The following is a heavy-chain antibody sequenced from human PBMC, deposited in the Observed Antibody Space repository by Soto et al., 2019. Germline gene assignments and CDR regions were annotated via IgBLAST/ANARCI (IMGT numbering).Heavy chain of an antibody. CDR2: INHSGST. D-gene: IGHD3-3*01. J-gene: IGHJ5*02. Sequence: SETLSLTCAVYGGSFSGYYWSWIRQPPGKGLEWIGEINHSGSTNYNPSLKSRVPISVDTSKNQFSLKLSSVTAADTAVYYCARGRLITIFGVVRALAWFDPWGQGTLVTVSS. CDR1: GGSFSGYY. V-gene: IGHV4-34*01. CDR3: ARGRLITIFGVVRALAWFDP.